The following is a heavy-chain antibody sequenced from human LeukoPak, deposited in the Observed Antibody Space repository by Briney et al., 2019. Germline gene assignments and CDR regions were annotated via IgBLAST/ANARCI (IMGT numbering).Heavy chain of an antibody. Sequence: SETLSLTCTVCGGSASGGNYYWGWIRQAPGKGLEWIAYIHYSGSTNYNPSLKSRVSISVDTSKNQFSMKLSSVTAADTAVYYCARVDGWGGSYGYEDYWGKGTLVTVSS. D-gene: IGHD3-16*01. CDR3: ARVDGWGGSYGYEDY. V-gene: IGHV4-61*01. J-gene: IGHJ4*02. CDR2: IHYSGST. CDR1: GGSASGGNYY.